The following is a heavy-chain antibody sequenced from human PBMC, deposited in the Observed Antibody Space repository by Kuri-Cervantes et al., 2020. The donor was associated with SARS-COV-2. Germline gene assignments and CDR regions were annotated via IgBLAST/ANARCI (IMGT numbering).Heavy chain of an antibody. CDR1: GFTFSSYA. J-gene: IGHJ4*02. D-gene: IGHD6-13*01. CDR2: IKGGSGTT. Sequence: GGSLRLSCAASGFTFSSYAMSWVRQAPGKGLEWVSCIKGGSGTTYYAASVKGRFTVSRDNSKNSLYLQMNSLRTEDTALYFCAKDGYSSSLDYWGQGTLVTSPQ. CDR3: AKDGYSSSLDY. V-gene: IGHV3-43*02.